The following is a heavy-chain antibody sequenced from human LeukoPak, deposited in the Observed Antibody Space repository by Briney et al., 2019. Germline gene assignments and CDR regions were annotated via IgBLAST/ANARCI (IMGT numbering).Heavy chain of an antibody. CDR1: GDSVSSLNYY. D-gene: IGHD4-17*01. CDR3: AREGAYRTYGDYSPFDF. V-gene: IGHV4-39*07. Sequence: SETLSLTCVVSGDSVSSLNYYWGWIRQPPGKGLEWIGTTHYSGNTNYNPSLKSRVIISLDTSKNQFSLRLNSVTAADTAVYYCAREGAYRTYGDYSPFDFWGQGTLVTVSS. CDR2: THYSGNT. J-gene: IGHJ5*01.